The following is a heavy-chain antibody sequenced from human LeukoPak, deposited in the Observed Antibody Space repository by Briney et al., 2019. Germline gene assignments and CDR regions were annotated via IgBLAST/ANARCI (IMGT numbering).Heavy chain of an antibody. J-gene: IGHJ6*02. CDR2: INHSGST. CDR3: ASSTIFGVVIPYYYYYYGMDV. CDR1: GGSFSGYY. D-gene: IGHD3-3*01. V-gene: IGHV4-34*01. Sequence: SETLSLTCAVYGGSFSGYYWSWIRQPPGKGLEWIGEINHSGSTNYNPSLKSRVTISVDTSKNQFPLKLSSVTAADTAVYYCASSTIFGVVIPYYYYYYGMDVWGQGTTVTVSS.